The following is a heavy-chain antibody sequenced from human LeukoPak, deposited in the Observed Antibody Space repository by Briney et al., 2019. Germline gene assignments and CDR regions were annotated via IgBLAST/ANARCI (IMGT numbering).Heavy chain of an antibody. J-gene: IGHJ1*01. CDR3: ARGRGYCSGGSCYPEYFQH. D-gene: IGHD2-15*01. CDR2: IIPIFGTA. V-gene: IGHV1-69*06. Sequence: SVKVSCKASGGTFSSYAISWVRQAPGQGLEWMGGIIPIFGTANYAQKFQGRVTMTADKSTSSAYMELSSLRSEDTAVYYCARGRGYCSGGSCYPEYFQHWGQGTLVTVSS. CDR1: GGTFSSYA.